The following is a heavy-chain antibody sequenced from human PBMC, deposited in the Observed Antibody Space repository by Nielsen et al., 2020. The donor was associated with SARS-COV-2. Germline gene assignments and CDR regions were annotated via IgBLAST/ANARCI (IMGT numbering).Heavy chain of an antibody. Sequence: GESLKISCKGSGYSFTSYWISWMRQMPGKGLEWMGRIDPSDSYTNYSPSFQGHVTISADKSISTAYLQWSSLKASDTAMYYCATLGRYYYDSSGYLDAFDIWGQGTMVTVSS. CDR3: ATLGRYYYDSSGYLDAFDI. V-gene: IGHV5-10-1*01. D-gene: IGHD3-22*01. J-gene: IGHJ3*02. CDR1: GYSFTSYW. CDR2: IDPSDSYT.